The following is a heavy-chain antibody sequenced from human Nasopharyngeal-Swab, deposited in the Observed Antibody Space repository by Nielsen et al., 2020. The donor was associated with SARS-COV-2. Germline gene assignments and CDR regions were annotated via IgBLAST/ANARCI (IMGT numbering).Heavy chain of an antibody. D-gene: IGHD4-17*01. V-gene: IGHV4-59*01. J-gene: IGHJ4*02. CDR1: GGSISRYY. Sequence: SETRSLTCTVSGGSISRYYWSWIRQPPGKGLEWIGYIYYSGSTNYNPSLKCRVTISVDTSKNQFSLKLSSVTAADTAVYYCAGGFGDYDYWGQGTLVTVSS. CDR2: IYYSGST. CDR3: AGGFGDYDY.